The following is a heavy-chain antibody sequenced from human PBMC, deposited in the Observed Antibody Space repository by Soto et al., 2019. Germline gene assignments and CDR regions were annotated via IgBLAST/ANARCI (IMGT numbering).Heavy chain of an antibody. D-gene: IGHD6-19*01. CDR1: GFAFSDYS. Sequence: DVQLLESGGGVVQSGGSLRLSCSASGFAFSDYSMHWVRQAPGKGPEWVSAISGGGGNTYYAGSVNGRFTISRDNSRNTLYLQMHSLRDDDMALYYCAKETYGSGWTLDSWGQGTRATVSS. CDR3: AKETYGSGWTLDS. J-gene: IGHJ4*02. V-gene: IGHV3-23*01. CDR2: ISGGGGNT.